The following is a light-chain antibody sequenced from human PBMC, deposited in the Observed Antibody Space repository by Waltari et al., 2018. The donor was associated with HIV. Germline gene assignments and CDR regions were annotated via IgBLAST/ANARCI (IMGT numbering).Light chain of an antibody. Sequence: QSALTQPASVSGSPGQSITISCIGTSSDVGDYNYVSWYQQHPGKAAKVMIYEVSNGPSGISDRFSGSKSGNTASLTISGLQAEDEADYYCSSYTSRAVSTYVFGTGTKVTVL. CDR2: EVS. J-gene: IGLJ1*01. CDR3: SSYTSRAVSTYV. CDR1: SSDVGDYNY. V-gene: IGLV2-14*01.